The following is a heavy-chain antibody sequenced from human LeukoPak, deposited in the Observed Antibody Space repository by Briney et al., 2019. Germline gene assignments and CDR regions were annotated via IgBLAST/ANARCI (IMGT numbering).Heavy chain of an antibody. CDR3: ARDTKDY. CDR2: ITTTGDRI. CDR1: GFTFSSYW. J-gene: IGHJ4*02. V-gene: IGHV3-48*04. D-gene: IGHD2-8*01. Sequence: GGSLRLSCAASGFTFSSYWMSWVRQAPGKGLEWISYITTTGDRIQYADSVKGRFTVSRDNAKNSLYLQMNSLRAEDTAVYYCARDTKDYWGQGTLVTVSS.